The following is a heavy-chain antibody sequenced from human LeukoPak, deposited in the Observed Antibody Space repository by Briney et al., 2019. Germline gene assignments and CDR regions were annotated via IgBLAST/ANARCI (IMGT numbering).Heavy chain of an antibody. CDR1: GFTFSSYG. Sequence: GGSLRLSCAASGFTFSSYGMHWVRQAPGKGLGWVAVIWYDGSNKYYADSVKGRFTISRDNSKNTLYLQMNSLRAEDTAVYYCARDFYDSSGYYSTDAFDIWGQGTMVTVSS. CDR3: ARDFYDSSGYYSTDAFDI. D-gene: IGHD3-22*01. CDR2: IWYDGSNK. J-gene: IGHJ3*02. V-gene: IGHV3-33*01.